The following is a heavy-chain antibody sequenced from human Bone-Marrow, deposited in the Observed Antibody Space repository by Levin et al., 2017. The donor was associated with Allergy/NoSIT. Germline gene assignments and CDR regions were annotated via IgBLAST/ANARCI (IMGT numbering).Heavy chain of an antibody. D-gene: IGHD6-25*01. CDR1: GFIFSDYW. CDR3: AAAGSRTWSHDY. V-gene: IGHV3-7*01. Sequence: PGGSLRLSCAASGFIFSDYWMSWVRQAPGKGLEWVANIKPDGREEYYVESVKGRCTISRNNAHNSLYLQMNSLRVEDTAVYYCAAAGSRTWSHDYWGQGTLVTVSS. CDR2: IKPDGREE. J-gene: IGHJ4*02.